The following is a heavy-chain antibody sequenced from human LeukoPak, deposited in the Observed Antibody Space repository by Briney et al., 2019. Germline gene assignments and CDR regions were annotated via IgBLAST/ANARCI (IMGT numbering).Heavy chain of an antibody. CDR3: ARDHNSGSYNDAFDI. V-gene: IGHV1-18*01. CDR1: GYTFTSYG. D-gene: IGHD1-26*01. Sequence: ASVKVSCKASGYTFTSYGISWVRQAPGQGLEWMGWIGAYNGNTNYAQKLQGRVTMTTDTSTSTAYMELRSLRSEDTAVYYCARDHNSGSYNDAFDIWGQGTMVTVSS. CDR2: IGAYNGNT. J-gene: IGHJ3*02.